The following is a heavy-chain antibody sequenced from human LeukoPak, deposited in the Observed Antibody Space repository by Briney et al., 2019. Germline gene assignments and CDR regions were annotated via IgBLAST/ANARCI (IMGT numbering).Heavy chain of an antibody. CDR3: ARSRRRVIPSYYYYGMDV. Sequence: GGSLRLSCAASGFTFSSYAMSWVRQAPGKGLEWVSAVSGSGGSTYYADSVKGRFTISRDNSKNTLYLQMNSLRAEDTAVYYCARSRRRVIPSYYYYGMDVWGQGTTVTVSS. CDR1: GFTFSSYA. J-gene: IGHJ6*02. V-gene: IGHV3-23*01. D-gene: IGHD3-22*01. CDR2: VSGSGGST.